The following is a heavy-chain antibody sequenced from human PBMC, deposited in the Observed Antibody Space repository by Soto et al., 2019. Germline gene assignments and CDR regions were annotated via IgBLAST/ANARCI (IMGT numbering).Heavy chain of an antibody. V-gene: IGHV2-5*02. CDR3: AHKGGRGAGMDV. Sequence: KESGPTLVNPTQTLTLTCIFSGFSLTTSEVGVAWIRQSPGKALEWLALMYWDGDKRYSPFLKSRLTITKDTSNNQVVLTMTNMDPEDTGTYYCAHKGGRGAGMDVWGQGTTVTVSS. D-gene: IGHD2-15*01. CDR1: GFSLTTSEVG. CDR2: MYWDGDK. J-gene: IGHJ6*02.